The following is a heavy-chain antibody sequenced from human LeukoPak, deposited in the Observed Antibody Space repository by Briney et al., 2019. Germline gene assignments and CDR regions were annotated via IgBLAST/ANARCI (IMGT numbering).Heavy chain of an antibody. D-gene: IGHD3-22*01. V-gene: IGHV4-38-2*01. CDR1: GYSISSGYY. CDR2: IYHSGST. Sequence: PSETLSLTCAVSGYSISSGYYWGWIRQPPGKGLGWIGSIYHSGSTYYNPSVKSRVTISVDTSKNQFPLKLSSVTAADTAVYYCARQGLYYYDSSGPDAFDIWGQGTMVTVSS. J-gene: IGHJ3*02. CDR3: ARQGLYYYDSSGPDAFDI.